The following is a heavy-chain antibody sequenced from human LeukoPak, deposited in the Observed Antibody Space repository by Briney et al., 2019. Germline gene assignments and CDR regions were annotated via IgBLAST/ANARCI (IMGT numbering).Heavy chain of an antibody. CDR3: SGSRPTFDAFEI. CDR2: ISYDGSDK. Sequence: GTSLRLSCAASGFTFSSYGMHWVRQAQGKGLEWVAVISYDGSDKYYPDSVKGRFTISRDNSKNTLYLQMNSLRVEDTAVYYCSGSRPTFDAFEIWGQGTMVTVSS. CDR1: GFTFSSYG. V-gene: IGHV3-30*03. D-gene: IGHD2-15*01. J-gene: IGHJ3*02.